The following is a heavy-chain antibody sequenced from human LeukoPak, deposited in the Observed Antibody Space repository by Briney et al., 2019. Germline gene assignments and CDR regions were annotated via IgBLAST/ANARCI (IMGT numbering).Heavy chain of an antibody. V-gene: IGHV3-30*18. CDR2: ISYDGSNK. Sequence: GRSLRLSCAASGFTFSRYGMHWVRRAPGKGLEWVAVISYDGSNKYYADSVKGRFTISRDNSKNTLYLQMNSLRAEDTAVYYCAKDRYGGYDILTGSGYYFDYWGQATLVTVSS. CDR3: AKDRYGGYDILTGSGYYFDY. J-gene: IGHJ4*02. CDR1: GFTFSRYG. D-gene: IGHD3-9*01.